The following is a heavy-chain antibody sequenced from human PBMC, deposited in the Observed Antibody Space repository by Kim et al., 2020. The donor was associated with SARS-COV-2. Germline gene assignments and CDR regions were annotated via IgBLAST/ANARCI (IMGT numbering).Heavy chain of an antibody. J-gene: IGHJ1*01. CDR1: GGSISSSSYY. Sequence: SETLSLTCTVSGGSISSSSYYWGWIRQPPGKGLEWIGSIYYSGSTYYNPSLKSRVTISVDTSKNQFSLKLSSVTAADTAVYYCARGPSYYYDSSGYYQPWGQGTLVTVSS. CDR2: IYYSGST. V-gene: IGHV4-39*07. CDR3: ARGPSYYYDSSGYYQP. D-gene: IGHD3-22*01.